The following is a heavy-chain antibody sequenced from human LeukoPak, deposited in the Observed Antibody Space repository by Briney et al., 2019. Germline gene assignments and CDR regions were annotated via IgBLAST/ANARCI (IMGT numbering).Heavy chain of an antibody. V-gene: IGHV3-23*01. D-gene: IGHD5-24*01. CDR2: IISGSGGST. Sequence: GGSLRLSCAASGFTFSSYAMNWVRQAPGKGLEWVSAIISGSGGSTYYADSVKGRFTISRDNSKNTLYLQMNSLRAEDTAVYFCARDRSGQFFDYWGQGTLVTVSS. CDR3: ARDRSGQFFDY. CDR1: GFTFSSYA. J-gene: IGHJ4*02.